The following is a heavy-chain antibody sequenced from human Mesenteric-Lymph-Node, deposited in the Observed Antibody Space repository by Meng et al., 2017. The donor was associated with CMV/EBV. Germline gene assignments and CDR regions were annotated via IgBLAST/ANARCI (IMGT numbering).Heavy chain of an antibody. CDR3: AGDGGGMPFDP. Sequence: LSCVASGVTYNKYGMHWVRQAPEKGLEWVAVIWSNGWTTDYADSVKGRFTISRDNSKNTLYLQMNGLRAEDTAVYYCAGDGGGMPFDPWGRGTLVTVSS. CDR2: IWSNGWTT. V-gene: IGHV3-33*01. CDR1: GVTYNKYG. J-gene: IGHJ5*02. D-gene: IGHD3-16*01.